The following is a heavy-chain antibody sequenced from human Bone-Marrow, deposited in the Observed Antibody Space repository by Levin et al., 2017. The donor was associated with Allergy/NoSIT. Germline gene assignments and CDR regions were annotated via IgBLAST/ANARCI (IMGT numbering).Heavy chain of an antibody. CDR2: IYYSGST. J-gene: IGHJ6*03. V-gene: IGHV4-31*03. Sequence: SQTLSLTCTVSGGSISSGGYYWSWIRQHPGKGLEWIGYIYYSGSTYYNPSLKSRVTISVDTSKNQFSLKLSSVTAADTAVYYCARGSYLYYYYYYMDVWGKGTTVTVSS. D-gene: IGHD3-16*01. CDR3: ARGSYLYYYYYYMDV. CDR1: GGSISSGGYY.